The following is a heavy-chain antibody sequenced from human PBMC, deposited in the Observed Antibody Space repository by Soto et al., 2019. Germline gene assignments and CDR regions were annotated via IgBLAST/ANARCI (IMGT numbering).Heavy chain of an antibody. CDR2: IYHSGGT. CDR1: AGSISSGGYY. CDR3: ARGRKEYSSSWYVD. V-gene: IGHV4-31*03. Sequence: QVQLQESGPGLVKPSQTLSLTCSVSAGSISSGGYYWNWIRQHPGKGLEWIGYIYHSGGTYSSPSLRSRVSISVDTSKNQFSLKLSSVTAADTAVYYCARGRKEYSSSWYVDWGQGTLVTVSS. D-gene: IGHD6-13*01. J-gene: IGHJ4*02.